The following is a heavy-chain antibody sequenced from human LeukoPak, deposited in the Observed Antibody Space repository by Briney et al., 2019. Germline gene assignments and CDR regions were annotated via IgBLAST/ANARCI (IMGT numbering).Heavy chain of an antibody. CDR2: IYHSGST. J-gene: IGHJ4*02. Sequence: SQTLSLTCTVSGGSISSGGYYWSWIRQPPGKGLEWIGYIYHSGSTNYNPSLKSRVTISVDTSKNQFSLKLSSVTAADTAVYYCARLGYGSGSYYDGLDYWGQGTLVTVSS. V-gene: IGHV4-30-2*01. CDR3: ARLGYGSGSYYDGLDY. D-gene: IGHD3-10*01. CDR1: GGSISSGGYY.